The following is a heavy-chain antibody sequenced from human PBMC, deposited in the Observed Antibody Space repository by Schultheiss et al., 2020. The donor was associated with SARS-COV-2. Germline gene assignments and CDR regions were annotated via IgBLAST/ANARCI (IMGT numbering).Heavy chain of an antibody. Sequence: GGSLRLSCAASGFTFSTYGMQWVRQAPGKGLEWVAVTSNDGSHQYYADSVQGRFTISRDNSKNTLYLQMNSLRAEDTAVYYCARDHFRAQQLVPGPPPGYWGQGTLVTVSS. CDR2: TSNDGSHQ. D-gene: IGHD6-6*01. CDR1: GFTFSTYG. CDR3: ARDHFRAQQLVPGPPPGY. V-gene: IGHV3-30*03. J-gene: IGHJ4*02.